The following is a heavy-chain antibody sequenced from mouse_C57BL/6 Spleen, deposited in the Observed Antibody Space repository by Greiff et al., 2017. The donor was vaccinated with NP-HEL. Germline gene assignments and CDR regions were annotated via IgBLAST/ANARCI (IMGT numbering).Heavy chain of an antibody. CDR3: ARAVYGSQAWFAY. V-gene: IGHV1-69*01. CDR2: IDPSDSYT. J-gene: IGHJ3*01. D-gene: IGHD1-1*01. CDR1: GYTFTSYW. Sequence: QVQLQQPGAELVMPGASVKLSCKASGYTFTSYWMHWVKQRPGQGLEWIGEIDPSDSYTNYNQKFKGKSTLTVDKSSSTAYMQLSSLTSEDSAVYYCARAVYGSQAWFAYWGQGTLVTVSA.